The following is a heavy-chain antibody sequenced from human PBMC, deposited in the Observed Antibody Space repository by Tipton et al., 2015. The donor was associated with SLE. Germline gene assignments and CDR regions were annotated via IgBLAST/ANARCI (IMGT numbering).Heavy chain of an antibody. CDR1: GGSISSYY. CDR3: ARGGGATGGMDV. CDR2: IYYSGST. J-gene: IGHJ6*02. V-gene: IGHV4-59*12. Sequence: TLSLTCTVSGGSISSYYWSWIRQPPGKGLEWIGYIYYSGSTNYNPSLKSRVTLSVDTSKNQFSLKLSSVTAADTAVYYCARGGGATGGMDVWGQGTTVTVSS. D-gene: IGHD1-26*01.